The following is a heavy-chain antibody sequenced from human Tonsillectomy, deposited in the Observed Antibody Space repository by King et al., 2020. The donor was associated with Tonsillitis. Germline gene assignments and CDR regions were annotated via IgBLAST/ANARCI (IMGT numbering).Heavy chain of an antibody. Sequence: VQLQESGPGLVKPSETLSLTCSVSGASIRSYYWNWIRQPPGKGLERIAYIYYSGSTNYNPSLRSRVTISVDTSKNQFSLKLRSVTAADTAVYYCARGGYSYDLDPWGQGTLVTVSS. CDR2: IYYSGST. J-gene: IGHJ5*02. D-gene: IGHD5-18*01. CDR1: GASIRSYY. V-gene: IGHV4-59*01. CDR3: ARGGYSYDLDP.